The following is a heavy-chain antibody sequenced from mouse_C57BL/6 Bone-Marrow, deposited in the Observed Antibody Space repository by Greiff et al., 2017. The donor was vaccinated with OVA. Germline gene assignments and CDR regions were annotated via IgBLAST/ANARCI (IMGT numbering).Heavy chain of an antibody. Sequence: EVQVVESGGGLVQPGGSLSLSCAASGFTFTDYYMSWVRQPPGKALEWLGFIRNKANGYTTEYSASVKGRFTISRDNSQSILYLQMNALRAEDSATYYCARYEALPWYFDVWGTGTTVTVSS. J-gene: IGHJ1*03. CDR1: GFTFTDYY. CDR2: IRNKANGYTT. D-gene: IGHD5-5*01. CDR3: ARYEALPWYFDV. V-gene: IGHV7-3*01.